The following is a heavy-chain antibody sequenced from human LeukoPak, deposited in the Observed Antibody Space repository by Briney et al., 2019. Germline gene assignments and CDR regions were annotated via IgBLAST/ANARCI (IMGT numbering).Heavy chain of an antibody. Sequence: SETLSLTCTVSGGSISSHYWSWIRQPPGKGLEWIGYIYYSGNTNYNPSLKSRVTISVDTSKNQFSLKLSSVTAADTAVYYCARGIVATVKTPHYYYYYMDVWGKGTTVTVSS. D-gene: IGHD5-12*01. CDR3: ARGIVATVKTPHYYYYYMDV. CDR2: IYYSGNT. V-gene: IGHV4-59*11. CDR1: GGSISSHY. J-gene: IGHJ6*03.